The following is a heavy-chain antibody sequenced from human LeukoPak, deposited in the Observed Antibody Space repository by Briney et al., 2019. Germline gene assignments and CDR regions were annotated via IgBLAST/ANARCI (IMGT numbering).Heavy chain of an antibody. CDR2: TYYRSKWYN. V-gene: IGHV6-1*01. J-gene: IGHJ6*02. CDR3: ARERVQQLAPNYYYYYGMDV. Sequence: SQTLSLTCAISGDSVSSNSAAWNWIRQSPSRGLEWQGRTYYRSKWYNDYAVSVKSRITINPDTSKNQFSLQLNSVTPEDTAVYYCARERVQQLAPNYYYYYGMDVWGQGTTVTVSS. CDR1: GDSVSSNSAA. D-gene: IGHD6-13*01.